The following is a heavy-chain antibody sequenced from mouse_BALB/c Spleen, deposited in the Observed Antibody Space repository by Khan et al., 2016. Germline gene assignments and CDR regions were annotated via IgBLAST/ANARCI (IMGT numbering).Heavy chain of an antibody. CDR3: ARDLRRGY. CDR1: GYTFTNYY. J-gene: IGHJ2*01. V-gene: IGHV1-4*01. CDR2: INPRIDYT. Sequence: QVRLQQSGAELAKPGASVKMSCKASGYTFTNYYIHWVKQRPGQGLEWIGYINPRIDYTEYNQKFKDKATLTADKSSSTAYMQLTSLTSEDSAVYYCARDLRRGYWGQGTTLTVSS.